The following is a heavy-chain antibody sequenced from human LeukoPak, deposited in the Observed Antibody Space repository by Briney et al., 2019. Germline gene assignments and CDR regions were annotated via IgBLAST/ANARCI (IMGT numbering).Heavy chain of an antibody. J-gene: IGHJ4*02. Sequence: GGSLRLSCAASGFTFSDYYMSWIRQAPGKGLEWVSYISSSGSTIYYADSVKGRFTISRDNAKNSLYLQMNSLRAEDTAIYYCAKRSATSSGYFDFWGRGTLVTVSS. CDR3: AKRSATSSGYFDF. CDR1: GFTFSDYY. V-gene: IGHV3-11*01. CDR2: ISSSGSTI. D-gene: IGHD3-22*01.